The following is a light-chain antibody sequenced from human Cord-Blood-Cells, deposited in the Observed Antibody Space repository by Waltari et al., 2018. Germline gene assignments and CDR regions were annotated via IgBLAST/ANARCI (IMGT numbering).Light chain of an antibody. CDR1: QGVSSY. V-gene: IGKV3-11*01. CDR2: DAS. J-gene: IGKJ4*01. Sequence: EIVLTQSPATLSLSPGERATPSCRASQGVSSYLPWYQQKPGQAPRRLIYDASNRATGIPARFSGSGSGTDFTLTISSLEPEDFAVYYCQQRSNWLTFGGGTKVEIK. CDR3: QQRSNWLT.